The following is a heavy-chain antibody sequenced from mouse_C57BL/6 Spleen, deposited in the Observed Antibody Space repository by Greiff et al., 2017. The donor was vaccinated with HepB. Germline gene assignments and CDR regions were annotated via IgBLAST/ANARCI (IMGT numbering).Heavy chain of an antibody. V-gene: IGHV1-55*01. CDR2: IYPGSGST. Sequence: QVQQQPGAELVKPGASVKMSCKASGYTFTSYWITWVKQRPGQGLEWIGDIYPGSGSTNYNEKFKSKATLTVDTSSSTAYMQLSSLTSEDSAVYYCARWDYSTPYYFDYWGQGTTLTVSS. D-gene: IGHD2-5*01. J-gene: IGHJ2*01. CDR3: ARWDYSTPYYFDY. CDR1: GYTFTSYW.